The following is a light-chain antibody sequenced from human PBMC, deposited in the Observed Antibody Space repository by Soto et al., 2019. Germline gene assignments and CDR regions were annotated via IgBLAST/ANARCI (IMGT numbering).Light chain of an antibody. Sequence: QSALTQPASVSGSPGQSITISCTGTSSDVGGYKFVSWYQHHPGKAPKLMIYEVNHRPSGVSNRFSGSKSGNTASLTISGLQPEDEAGYYCLSYTSANTRVFGGGTKLTVL. CDR2: EVN. V-gene: IGLV2-14*01. CDR1: SSDVGGYKF. CDR3: LSYTSANTRV. J-gene: IGLJ3*02.